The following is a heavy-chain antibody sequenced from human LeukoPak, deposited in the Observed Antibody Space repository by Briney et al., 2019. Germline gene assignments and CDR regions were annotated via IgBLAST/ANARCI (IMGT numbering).Heavy chain of an antibody. J-gene: IGHJ3*02. V-gene: IGHV3-7*01. CDR3: ARVRELVMVTYAFDI. Sequence: GGSLRLSCAASGFNFSDYGMIWVRQAPGKGLEWVANIKQDGSEKYYVDSVKGRFTISRDNAKNSLYLQMNSLRAEDTAVYYCARVRELVMVTYAFDIWGQGTMVTVSS. D-gene: IGHD3-22*01. CDR2: IKQDGSEK. CDR1: GFNFSDYG.